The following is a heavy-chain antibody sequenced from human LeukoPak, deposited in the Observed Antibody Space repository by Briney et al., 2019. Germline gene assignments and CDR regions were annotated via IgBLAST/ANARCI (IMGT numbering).Heavy chain of an antibody. Sequence: QSGGSLRLSCAASGFTFDNYAMYWVRQVPGKGLEWVSGISWNSNKIGYADSVTGRFTISRDNAKNSLYLQMNSLRAEDTALYYCAKDMALSCGGQDYYYYGMDVWGQGTTVTVSS. CDR1: GFTFDNYA. J-gene: IGHJ6*02. V-gene: IGHV3-9*01. D-gene: IGHD2-21*01. CDR3: AKDMALSCGGQDYYYYGMDV. CDR2: ISWNSNKI.